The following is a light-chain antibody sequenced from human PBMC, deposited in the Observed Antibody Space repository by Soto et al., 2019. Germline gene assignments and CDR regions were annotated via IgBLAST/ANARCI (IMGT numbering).Light chain of an antibody. Sequence: EIVLTQSPATLSLSPGERATLSCRASQSINTYLGWYQQKPGQAPRLLIYGASNRATGIPDRFSGSGSGTDFTLTISSLEPQDFAVYYCLQRSTWPLTFGGGTKVELK. CDR3: LQRSTWPLT. CDR1: QSINTY. CDR2: GAS. V-gene: IGKV3-11*01. J-gene: IGKJ4*01.